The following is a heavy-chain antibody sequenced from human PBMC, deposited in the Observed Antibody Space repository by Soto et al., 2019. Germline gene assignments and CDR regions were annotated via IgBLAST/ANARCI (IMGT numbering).Heavy chain of an antibody. V-gene: IGHV4-61*01. J-gene: IGHJ3*02. CDR1: GGSVSSGSYY. CDR2: IYYSGST. CDR3: AREEELVDAFDI. Sequence: SETLSLTCTVSGGSVSSGSYYWSWIRQPPGRGLEWIGYIYYSGSTNYNPSLKSRVTISVDTSKNQFSLRLSSVTAADTAVYYCAREEELVDAFDIWGQGTMVTVSS. D-gene: IGHD3-10*01.